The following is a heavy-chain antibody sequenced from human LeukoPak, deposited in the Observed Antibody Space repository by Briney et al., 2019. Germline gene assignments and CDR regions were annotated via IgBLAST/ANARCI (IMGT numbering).Heavy chain of an antibody. Sequence: SGGSLRLSCAASGFSFSSYGMHWVRQAPGKGLEWVAFIRFDGSNQYYTDSVKGRFTISRDNSKNTLYLQMDSLRIEDTAVYFCARVGGSYWGWFDPWGQGTLVTVSS. D-gene: IGHD1-26*01. CDR2: IRFDGSNQ. V-gene: IGHV3-30*02. CDR1: GFSFSSYG. CDR3: ARVGGSYWGWFDP. J-gene: IGHJ5*02.